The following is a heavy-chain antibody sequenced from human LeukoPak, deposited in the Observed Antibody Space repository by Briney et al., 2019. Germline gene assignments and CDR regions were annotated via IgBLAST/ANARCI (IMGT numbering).Heavy chain of an antibody. CDR3: ARDVNCSGNSCYDS. CDR1: GGSISPYY. D-gene: IGHD2-15*01. V-gene: IGHV4-59*01. Sequence: PSETLSLTCTVSGGSISPYYWNWIRQPPGKGLERIGYIYYSGSTNYNPSLKSRVTISLDMSKKQFSLKLSSVTAADTAIYYCARDVNCSGNSCYDSWGQGTLVTVPS. J-gene: IGHJ4*02. CDR2: IYYSGST.